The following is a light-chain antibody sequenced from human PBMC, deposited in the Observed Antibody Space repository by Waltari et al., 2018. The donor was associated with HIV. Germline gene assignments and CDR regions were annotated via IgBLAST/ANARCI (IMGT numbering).Light chain of an antibody. V-gene: IGLV2-23*02. J-gene: IGLJ3*02. Sequence: QSALTQSASVSGSPGQSLTISCTGTSSDVGAYTLVSWYPHHPGEVPKLLIYEVTKRPSGVSTRFSGSKSGNTASLTISGLQAEDEADYFCCSYAGSGLVFGGGTKLTVL. CDR3: CSYAGSGLV. CDR2: EVT. CDR1: SSDVGAYTL.